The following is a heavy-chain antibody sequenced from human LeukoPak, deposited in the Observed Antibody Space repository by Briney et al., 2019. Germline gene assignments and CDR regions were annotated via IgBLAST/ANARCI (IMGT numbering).Heavy chain of an antibody. D-gene: IGHD1-1*01. J-gene: IGHJ4*02. CDR2: ISNSGGST. CDR1: GFTFRSYA. V-gene: IGHV3-23*01. CDR3: ALNWNCDY. Sequence: GGSLRLSCAASGFTFRSYAMSWVRQAPGKGLEWVSAISNSGGSTYYADSVKDRFTISRDNSKNTLYLQMNSLRAEDTAVYYCALNWNCDYWGQGTLVTVSS.